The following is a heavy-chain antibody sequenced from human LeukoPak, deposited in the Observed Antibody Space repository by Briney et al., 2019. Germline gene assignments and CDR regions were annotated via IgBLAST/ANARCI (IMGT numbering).Heavy chain of an antibody. V-gene: IGHV4-34*01. CDR1: GESFSGYY. D-gene: IGHD3-3*01. Sequence: SETLSLTCALYGESFSGYYWSGSWIRQPPGKGLEWIGEINHSGSTNYNPSLKSRVTISVDTSKNQFSLKLNSVTAADTAVYYCTRKRSGYLDYSGEGTLVTVSS. CDR2: INHSGST. CDR3: TRKRSGYLDY. J-gene: IGHJ4*02.